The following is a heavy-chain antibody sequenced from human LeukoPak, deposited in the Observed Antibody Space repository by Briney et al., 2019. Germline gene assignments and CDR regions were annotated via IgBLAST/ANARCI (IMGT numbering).Heavy chain of an antibody. CDR1: GGTFSSYA. CDR2: IIPILGIA. CDR3: ARGVGSYSSGWYGEVWFDP. D-gene: IGHD6-19*01. V-gene: IGHV1-69*04. J-gene: IGHJ5*02. Sequence: SVKVSCKASGGTFSSYAISWVRQAPGQGLEWMGRIIPILGIANYAQKFQGRVTITADKSTSTAYMELRSLRSDDTAVYYCARGVGSYSSGWYGEVWFDPWGQGTLVTVSS.